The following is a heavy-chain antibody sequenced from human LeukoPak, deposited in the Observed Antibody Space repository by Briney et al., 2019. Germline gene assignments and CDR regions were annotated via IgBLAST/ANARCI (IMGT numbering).Heavy chain of an antibody. CDR1: GFSFSSYW. CDR2: TSYSGST. J-gene: IGHJ6*02. D-gene: IGHD1-26*01. CDR3: ARTVSGDYYGMDV. Sequence: GSLRLSCGASGFSFSSYWMSWVRQPPGKGLEWIGYTSYSGSTNYNPSLKSRVTMSVDTSTDQFSLRLISVTAADTAVYYCARTVSGDYYGMDVWGQGTTVTVSS. V-gene: IGHV4-59*08.